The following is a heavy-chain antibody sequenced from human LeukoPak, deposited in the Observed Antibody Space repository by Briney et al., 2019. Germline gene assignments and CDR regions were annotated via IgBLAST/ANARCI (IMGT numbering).Heavy chain of an antibody. CDR3: AKDRIGYCSSASCPYDY. CDR2: ISESGYTI. J-gene: IGHJ4*02. Sequence: EAGGSLRLSCAASGFSFSDYYMSWIRQAPGKGLEWVSYISESGYTIYYADSVKGRFTISRDNAKNSLYLQMNSLRAEDTGVYYCAKDRIGYCSSASCPYDYWGQGTLVTVSS. V-gene: IGHV3-11*04. CDR1: GFSFSDYY. D-gene: IGHD2-2*03.